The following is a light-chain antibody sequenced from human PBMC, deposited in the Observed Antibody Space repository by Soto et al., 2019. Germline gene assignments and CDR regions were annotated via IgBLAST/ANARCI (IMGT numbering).Light chain of an antibody. J-gene: IGKJ1*01. Sequence: ILMSQSPATTSVSPGERATLSCRASQSVSSNLAWYQQKPGQAPRLLIYGASTRATGIPARFGGSGSGTEFTLTISSLQSEDFAVYYCQHYNNRPQTFVQSPKLYIK. CDR1: QSVSSN. CDR3: QHYNNRPQT. CDR2: GAS. V-gene: IGKV3-15*01.